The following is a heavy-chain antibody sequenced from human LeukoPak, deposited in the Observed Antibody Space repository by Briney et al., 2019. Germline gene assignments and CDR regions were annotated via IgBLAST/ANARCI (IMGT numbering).Heavy chain of an antibody. CDR3: ARVPRYSSSGLDY. Sequence: SETLSLTCAVYGGSFSGYYWSWIRQPPGKGLEWIGETNHSGSTNYNPSLKSRVTISVDTSKNQFSLKLSSVTAADTAVYYCARVPRYSSSGLDYWGQGTLVTVSS. D-gene: IGHD6-6*01. V-gene: IGHV4-34*01. J-gene: IGHJ4*02. CDR1: GGSFSGYY. CDR2: TNHSGST.